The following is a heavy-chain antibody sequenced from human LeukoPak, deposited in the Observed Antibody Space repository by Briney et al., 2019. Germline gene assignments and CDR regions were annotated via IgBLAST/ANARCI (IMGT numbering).Heavy chain of an antibody. CDR3: AKDGWFNGAFDI. CDR2: ISGSGGST. J-gene: IGHJ3*02. CDR1: GFTFSSYA. Sequence: GGSLSLSCAASGFTFSSYAMSWVRQAPRKGLEWVSAISGSGGSTYYADSVKGRFTISRDNSKNTLYLQMNSLRAEDTAVYYCAKDGWFNGAFDIWGQGTMVTVSS. V-gene: IGHV3-23*01. D-gene: IGHD2-15*01.